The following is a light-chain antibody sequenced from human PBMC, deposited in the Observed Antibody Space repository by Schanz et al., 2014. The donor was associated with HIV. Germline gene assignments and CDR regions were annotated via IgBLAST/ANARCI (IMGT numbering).Light chain of an antibody. CDR2: GNN. J-gene: IGLJ2*01. V-gene: IGLV1-44*01. CDR3: QSFDTSLSPVV. Sequence: QSVLTQPLSASGTPGQRVNMSCSGSSSNIGTNTVNWYQLLPGTAPKLLIYGNNNRPSGVPDRFSGSKFGTSASLIISALQGEDEGDYYCQSFDTSLSPVVFGGGTKLTVL. CDR1: SSNIGTNT.